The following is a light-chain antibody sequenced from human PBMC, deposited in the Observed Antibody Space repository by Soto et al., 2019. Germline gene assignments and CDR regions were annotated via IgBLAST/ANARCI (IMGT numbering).Light chain of an antibody. CDR3: QQYNEYSWT. Sequence: DIPMTQSPSTLSASVGDRVSINCRASQSISAWLAWYQQKPGKAPRLLIYKASTLEIGVPSRFSGSGSGTEFTLTISSLQPDDVATYYCQQYNEYSWTFGQGTKVEIK. CDR2: KAS. CDR1: QSISAW. V-gene: IGKV1-5*03. J-gene: IGKJ1*01.